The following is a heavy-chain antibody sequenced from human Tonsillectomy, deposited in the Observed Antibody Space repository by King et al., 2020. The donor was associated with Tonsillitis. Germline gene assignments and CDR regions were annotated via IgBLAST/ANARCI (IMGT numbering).Heavy chain of an antibody. V-gene: IGHV3-48*01. CDR2: ITRNGSTI. Sequence: VQLVESGGGLAQPGGSLRLSCVASGFTFSSYSMNWVRQAPGKGLEWISYITRNGSTIYYADSVKGRFTVSRDNGKNSGYLQMSSLRAEDTAVYHCARVRGSYSSDYWGQGALVTISS. J-gene: IGHJ4*02. CDR1: GFTFSSYS. CDR3: ARVRGSYSSDY. D-gene: IGHD3-16*01.